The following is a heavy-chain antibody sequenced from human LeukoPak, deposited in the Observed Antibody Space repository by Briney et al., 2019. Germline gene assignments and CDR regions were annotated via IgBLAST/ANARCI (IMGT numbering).Heavy chain of an antibody. Sequence: GGSLRLSCAASGFTFSSYAMHWVRQAPGKGLEYVSAISSNGGSTYYANSVKGRFTISRDNSKNTLYLQMGSLRAEDMAVYYCARAGGVWVSYRYYDYWGQGTLVTVSS. CDR2: ISSNGGST. D-gene: IGHD3-16*02. J-gene: IGHJ4*02. V-gene: IGHV3-64*01. CDR1: GFTFSSYA. CDR3: ARAGGVWVSYRYYDY.